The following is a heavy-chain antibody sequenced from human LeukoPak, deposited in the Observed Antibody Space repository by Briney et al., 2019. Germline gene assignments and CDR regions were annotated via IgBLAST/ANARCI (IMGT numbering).Heavy chain of an antibody. CDR2: FDPENDER. J-gene: IGHJ4*02. CDR3: ATELTSIVPDY. V-gene: IGHV1-24*01. Sequence: GASVTVSCKVSGHTFSELPMYWVRQAPGKGLEWMGGFDPENDERLYAHQFRGRLTMTEDSSTDTAYMELSGLRSEDTAVYYCATELTSIVPDYWGQGTLVTVSS. CDR1: GHTFSELP. D-gene: IGHD2-21*01.